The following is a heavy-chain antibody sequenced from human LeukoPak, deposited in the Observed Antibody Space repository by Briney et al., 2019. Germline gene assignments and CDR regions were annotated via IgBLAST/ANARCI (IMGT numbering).Heavy chain of an antibody. Sequence: SETLSPTCTVSGGSISSYYWSWIRQPPGKGLEWIGYIYTSGSTNYNPSLKSRVTISVDTSKNQFSLKLSSVTAADTAVYYCARHGFTGRFDPWGQGTLVTVSS. V-gene: IGHV4-4*09. J-gene: IGHJ5*02. D-gene: IGHD3-10*01. CDR2: IYTSGST. CDR1: GGSISSYY. CDR3: ARHGFTGRFDP.